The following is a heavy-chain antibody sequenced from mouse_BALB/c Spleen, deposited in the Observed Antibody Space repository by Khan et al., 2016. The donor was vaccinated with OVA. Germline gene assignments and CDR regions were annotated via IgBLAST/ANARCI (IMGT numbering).Heavy chain of an antibody. CDR3: ARGNYYGYAMDY. CDR1: GYSITSNYA. V-gene: IGHV3-2*02. Sequence: EVELVESGPGLVKPSQSLSLTCTVTGYSITSNYAWNWIRQFPGNKLEWMGYISYSDSTSYNPSLKRRISFTRDTSKNQFFLQLNSVTTEATATYYCARGNYYGYAMDYWGQGTSVTVSS. CDR2: ISYSDST. J-gene: IGHJ4*01. D-gene: IGHD1-1*01.